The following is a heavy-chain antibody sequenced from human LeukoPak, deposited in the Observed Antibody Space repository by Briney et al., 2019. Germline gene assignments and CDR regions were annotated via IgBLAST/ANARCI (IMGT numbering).Heavy chain of an antibody. J-gene: IGHJ5*02. CDR3: ARSHCSSTSCYFSGFDH. D-gene: IGHD2-2*01. CDR1: GGTFSSYA. CDR2: IIPIFGTA. V-gene: IGHV1-69*01. Sequence: SVTVSCKASGGTFSSYAISWVRQAPGQGLEWMGGIIPIFGTANYAQKFQGRVTITADESTSTAYMELSSLRSEDTAVYYCARSHCSSTSCYFSGFDHWGQGTLVTVSS.